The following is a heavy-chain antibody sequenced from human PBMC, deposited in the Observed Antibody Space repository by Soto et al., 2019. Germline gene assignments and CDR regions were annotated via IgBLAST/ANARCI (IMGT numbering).Heavy chain of an antibody. CDR2: ISGSGGST. CDR1: GFTFSSYA. Sequence: GGSLRLSCAASGFTFSSYAMSWVRQAPGKGLEWVSAISGSGGSTYYADSVKGRFTISRDNSKNTLYLQMNSLRAEDTAVYYCAKRGYYDSSGYGVYFDYWGQGTLVTVSS. D-gene: IGHD3-22*01. V-gene: IGHV3-23*01. CDR3: AKRGYYDSSGYGVYFDY. J-gene: IGHJ4*02.